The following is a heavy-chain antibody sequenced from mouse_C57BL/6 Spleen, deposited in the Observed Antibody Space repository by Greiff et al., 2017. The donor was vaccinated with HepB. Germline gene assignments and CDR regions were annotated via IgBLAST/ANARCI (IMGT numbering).Heavy chain of an antibody. J-gene: IGHJ1*03. V-gene: IGHV1-82*01. CDR2: IYPGDGDT. D-gene: IGHD1-2*01. CDR3: ARREYGWCCFEY. Sequence: VQLQQSGPELVKPGASVKISCKASGYAFSSSWMNWVKQRPGKGLEWIGRIYPGDGDTNYNGKFKGKATLTADKSSSTAYMQLSSLTSEDSAVYVCARREYGWCCFEYWGTGTTVTVSS. CDR1: GYAFSSSW.